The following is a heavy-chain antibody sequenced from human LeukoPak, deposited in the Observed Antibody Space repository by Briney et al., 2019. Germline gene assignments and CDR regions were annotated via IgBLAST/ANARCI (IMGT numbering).Heavy chain of an antibody. CDR3: ARGGSPVIDYGDDFDY. D-gene: IGHD4-17*01. CDR2: VYYSGST. J-gene: IGHJ4*02. V-gene: IGHV4-39*07. Sequence: SETLSLTCTVSGGSISSRSYYWGWIRQPPGKGLEWIGSVYYSGSTNYNPSLKSRVTISVDTSKNQFSLKLSSVTAADTAVYYCARGGSPVIDYGDDFDYWGQGTLVTVSS. CDR1: GGSISSRSYY.